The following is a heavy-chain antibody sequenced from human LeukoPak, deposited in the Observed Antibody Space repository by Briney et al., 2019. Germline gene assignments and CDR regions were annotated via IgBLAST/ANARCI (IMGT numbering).Heavy chain of an antibody. J-gene: IGHJ4*02. D-gene: IGHD1-26*01. V-gene: IGHV3-30-3*01. CDR3: ARDYRGSLDTFDY. Sequence: GGSLRLSCAASGFTFSSYAMHWVRQAPGKGLERVAVISYDGSNKYYADSVKGRFTISRDNSKNTLYLQMNSLRAEDTAVYYCARDYRGSLDTFDYWGQGTLVTVSS. CDR1: GFTFSSYA. CDR2: ISYDGSNK.